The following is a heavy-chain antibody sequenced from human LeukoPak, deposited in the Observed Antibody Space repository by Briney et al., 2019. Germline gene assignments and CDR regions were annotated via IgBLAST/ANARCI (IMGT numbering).Heavy chain of an antibody. D-gene: IGHD2-2*02. CDR3: ARDGSYCSSTSCYNGWFDP. Sequence: GASVKVSCKASGYTFTGYYMRWVRQAPGQGLEWMGWINPNSGGTNYAQKFQGRVTMTRDTSISTAYMELSRLRSDDTAVYYCARDGSYCSSTSCYNGWFDPWGQGTLVTVSS. CDR2: INPNSGGT. CDR1: GYTFTGYY. V-gene: IGHV1-2*02. J-gene: IGHJ5*02.